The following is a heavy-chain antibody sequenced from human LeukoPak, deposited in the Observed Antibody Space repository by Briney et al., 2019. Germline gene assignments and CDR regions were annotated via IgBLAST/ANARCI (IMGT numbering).Heavy chain of an antibody. CDR2: IKSKTDGGAV. V-gene: IGHV3-15*01. Sequence: GGSLRLSCAGSGFTFSNAWMSWVRQAPAKGLEWVGRIKSKTDGGAVHYAASVKGRFTISRDDSENTLYLQMNSLKTEDTAVCYCTTSNIVVVTTTYFDHWGQGTLVTVSS. D-gene: IGHD2-21*02. CDR1: GFTFSNAW. J-gene: IGHJ4*02. CDR3: TTSNIVVVTTTYFDH.